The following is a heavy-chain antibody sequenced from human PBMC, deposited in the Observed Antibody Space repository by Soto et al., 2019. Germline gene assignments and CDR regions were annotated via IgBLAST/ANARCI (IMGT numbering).Heavy chain of an antibody. CDR1: GYTFTGYY. D-gene: IGHD3-16*01. CDR3: ARTDYLFSTLTYYFDY. CDR2: INPDNGVP. Sequence: ASVKVSCKASGYTFTGYYVNLARQAPGQGLEWMGWINPDNGVPNYAQKFQGRVTLSRDTSINTAYMELSRLTSDDTAMYYCARTDYLFSTLTYYFDYWGQGTLVTVSS. J-gene: IGHJ4*02. V-gene: IGHV1-2*02.